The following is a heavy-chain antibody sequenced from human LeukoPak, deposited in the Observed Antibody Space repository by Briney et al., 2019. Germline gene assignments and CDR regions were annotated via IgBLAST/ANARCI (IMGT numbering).Heavy chain of an antibody. CDR2: INAGNGNT. V-gene: IGHV1-3*01. D-gene: IGHD6-19*01. J-gene: IGHJ4*02. CDR1: GYTFTSYA. CDR3: ARDVAVGLDY. Sequence: EASVTVSCKASGYTFTSYAMHWVRQAPGQRLEWMGWINAGNGNTKYSQKFQGRVTITRDTSANTAYMELSSLRSEDTAVYYCARDVAVGLDYWGQGTLVTVSS.